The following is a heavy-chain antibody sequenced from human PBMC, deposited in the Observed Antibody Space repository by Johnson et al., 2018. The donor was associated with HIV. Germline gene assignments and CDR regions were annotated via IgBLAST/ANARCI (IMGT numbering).Heavy chain of an antibody. D-gene: IGHD3-16*01. V-gene: IGHV3-11*04. Sequence: QLVESGGGLVKPGGSLKLSCAVSGFTFSDHYMSWIRQTPGKGLQWVSYISGSCSIIYSTDSVQGRFTISRDNVKNSLYLQMDSLRPEDTAVYYCARSRHGGIQPSDAFDVWGQGTMVTVSS. CDR2: ISGSCSII. J-gene: IGHJ3*01. CDR1: GFTFSDHY. CDR3: ARSRHGGIQPSDAFDV.